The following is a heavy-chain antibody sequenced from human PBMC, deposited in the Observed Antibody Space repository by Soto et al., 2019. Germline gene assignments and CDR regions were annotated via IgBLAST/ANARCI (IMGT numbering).Heavy chain of an antibody. CDR3: ASGSHVPHY. V-gene: IGHV4-30-2*01. CDR1: GGSISSGGYS. D-gene: IGHD6-6*01. CDR2: ISHSGST. J-gene: IGHJ4*02. Sequence: TSETLSLTCAVSGGSISSGGYSWSWIRQPPGKGLEWIGYISHSGSTYYNPSLKSRVTISVDRSKNQFSLKLSSVTAADTAMYYCASGSHVPHYWGQGTLVTVSS.